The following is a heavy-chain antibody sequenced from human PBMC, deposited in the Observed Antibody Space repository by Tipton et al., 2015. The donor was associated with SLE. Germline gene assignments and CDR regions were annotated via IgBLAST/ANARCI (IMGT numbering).Heavy chain of an antibody. CDR1: GYTFTSYD. J-gene: IGHJ4*02. CDR3: ARKRASDFDC. Sequence: QVQLVQSGAEVKKPGASVKVACKASGYTFTSYDVNWVRQATGQGLEWVGWITTSNGNAYPAQKLQDRVIMTTDTSTSTAYMELRGLTSDDTAVYYCARKRASDFDCWGQGTLVTVSS. D-gene: IGHD5-24*01. V-gene: IGHV1-18*01. CDR2: ITTSNGNA.